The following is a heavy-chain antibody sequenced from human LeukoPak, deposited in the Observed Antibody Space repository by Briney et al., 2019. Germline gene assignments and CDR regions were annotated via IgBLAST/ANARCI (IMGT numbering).Heavy chain of an antibody. CDR3: ARPYYYGSGSYRAPQNYYYYGMDV. Sequence: PGGSLRLSCAASGFTFSSYSMNWVRQAPGKGLEWVSSISSSSSYIYYADSVKGRFTISRDNAKNSLYLQMNSLRAEDTAVYYCARPYYYGSGSYRAPQNYYYYGMDVWGQGTTVTVSS. CDR1: GFTFSSYS. D-gene: IGHD3-10*01. J-gene: IGHJ6*02. V-gene: IGHV3-21*01. CDR2: ISSSSSYI.